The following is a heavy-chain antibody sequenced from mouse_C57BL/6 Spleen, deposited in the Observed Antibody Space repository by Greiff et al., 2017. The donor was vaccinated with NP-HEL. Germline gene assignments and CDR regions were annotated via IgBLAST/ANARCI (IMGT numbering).Heavy chain of an antibody. Sequence: QVQLKQPGAELVKPGASVKLSCKASGYTFTSYWMHWVKQRPGRGLEWIGRIDPNSGGTKYNEKFKSKATLTVDKPSSTAYMQLSSLTSEDSAVYYCARLGDYDRYWYFDVWGTGTTVTVSS. D-gene: IGHD2-4*01. CDR3: ARLGDYDRYWYFDV. CDR2: IDPNSGGT. J-gene: IGHJ1*03. V-gene: IGHV1-72*01. CDR1: GYTFTSYW.